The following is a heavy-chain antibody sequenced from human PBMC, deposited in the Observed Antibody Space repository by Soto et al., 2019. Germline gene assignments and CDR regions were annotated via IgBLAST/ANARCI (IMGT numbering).Heavy chain of an antibody. CDR1: GGTFSSYA. CDR2: IIPIFGTA. Sequence: QVQLVQSGAEVKKPGSSVKVSCKASGGTFSSYAISWVRQAPGQGLEWMGGIIPIFGTANYEQKFQGRVTITADESTSTDYMELSSLRSEDTAVYYCARWGSVDIWFVELAAYYYYGMDVLGQGNKVTVSS. J-gene: IGHJ6*02. CDR3: ARWGSVDIWFVELAAYYYYGMDV. D-gene: IGHD3-10*01. V-gene: IGHV1-69*01.